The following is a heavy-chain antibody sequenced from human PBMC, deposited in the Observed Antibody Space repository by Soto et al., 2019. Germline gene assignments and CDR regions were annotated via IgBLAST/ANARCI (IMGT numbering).Heavy chain of an antibody. CDR1: GFTFSSYS. CDR3: ARSPISGWNHDAFDI. CDR2: ISSSSSYI. D-gene: IGHD6-19*01. Sequence: GSLRLSFAASGFTFSSYSMNWVRQAPGKGLEWVSSISSSSSYIYYADSVKGRFTISRDNAKNSLYLQMNSLRAEDTAVYYCARSPISGWNHDAFDIWGQGTMVTVSS. V-gene: IGHV3-21*01. J-gene: IGHJ3*02.